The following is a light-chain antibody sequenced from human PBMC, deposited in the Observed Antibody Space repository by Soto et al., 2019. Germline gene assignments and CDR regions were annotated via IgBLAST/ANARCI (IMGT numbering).Light chain of an antibody. V-gene: IGKV3-20*01. CDR3: QQYGGSPQT. CDR2: VAS. J-gene: IGKJ1*01. Sequence: EIVLTQSPGTLSLSPGERATLSCRASQSVSNYLAWYQQKPGQAPRLLIYVASSRAPGIPDRFSGSGSGTDFTLTISRLEPEVFGVYYCQQYGGSPQTFGQGTKVEIK. CDR1: QSVSNY.